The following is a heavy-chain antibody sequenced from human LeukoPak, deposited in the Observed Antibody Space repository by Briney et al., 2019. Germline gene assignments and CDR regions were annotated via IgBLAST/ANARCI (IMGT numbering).Heavy chain of an antibody. CDR1: GFTFSRYW. Sequence: GGSLRLSCEASGFTFSRYWMHWVRQAPGKGLVWVSRINSDGSSTTYADSVKGRFTISRDNSKNTLYLQMNSLRAEDTAVYYCARVVPPTDYGSGSYFWDPYYFDYWGQGTLVTVSS. CDR3: ARVVPPTDYGSGSYFWDPYYFDY. CDR2: INSDGSST. V-gene: IGHV3-74*01. J-gene: IGHJ4*02. D-gene: IGHD3-10*01.